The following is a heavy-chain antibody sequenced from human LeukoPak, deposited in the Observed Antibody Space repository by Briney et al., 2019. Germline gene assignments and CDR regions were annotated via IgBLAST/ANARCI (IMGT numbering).Heavy chain of an antibody. CDR2: IAYSGDST. D-gene: IGHD2-2*01. J-gene: IGHJ4*02. CDR1: GFTLSSHA. CDR3: AKDKLPSAMFSYVY. Sequence: GGSLRLSCAASGFTLSSHAMTWVRQAPGKGLEWVSGIAYSGDSTYYAGSVKGRFTISRDNSRNTLYLQMNSLRAEDTAVYYCAKDKLPSAMFSYVYWGQGTLVTVSS. V-gene: IGHV3-23*01.